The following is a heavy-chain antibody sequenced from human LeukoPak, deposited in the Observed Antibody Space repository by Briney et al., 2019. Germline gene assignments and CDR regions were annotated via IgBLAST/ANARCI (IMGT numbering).Heavy chain of an antibody. D-gene: IGHD3-9*01. CDR3: ARGAGYYDILTGYYGFDP. J-gene: IGHJ5*02. V-gene: IGHV4-59*01. CDR2: IYYSGST. Sequence: SETLSLTCTVSGGSISSYYWSWIRQPPGKGLEWIGYIYYSGSTNYNPSLKSRVTISVDTSKNQFSLKLSSVTAADTAVYYCARGAGYYDILTGYYGFDPWGQGTLVTVSS. CDR1: GGSISSYY.